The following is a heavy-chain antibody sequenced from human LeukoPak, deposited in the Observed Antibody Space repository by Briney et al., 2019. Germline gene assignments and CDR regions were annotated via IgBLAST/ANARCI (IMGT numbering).Heavy chain of an antibody. V-gene: IGHV3-30*18. CDR2: VSYEGKSQ. D-gene: IGHD6-13*01. CDR3: AKEGTAQISTWYDY. Sequence: GGSLRLSCATSGFTFSNYGMHWVRQAPGKRLEWVAVVSYEGKSQYYADSVRGRFTISRDNSKNTLYLQMNSLRGEDAAVYYCAKEGTAQISTWYDYWGQGTLVTVSS. CDR1: GFTFSNYG. J-gene: IGHJ4*02.